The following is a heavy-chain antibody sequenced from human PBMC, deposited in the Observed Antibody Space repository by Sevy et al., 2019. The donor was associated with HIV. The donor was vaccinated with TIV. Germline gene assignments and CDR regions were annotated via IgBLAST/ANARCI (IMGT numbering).Heavy chain of an antibody. Sequence: GGSLRLSCAASGFTFDDYAMHWVRQAPGKGLEWVSSISWNSGSIDYADSVKGRFTISRDNTKNSLYLQMNSPRAEDTALYYCAKVSPGTTMTRYYFDYWGQGVLVTVSS. D-gene: IGHD4-17*01. CDR1: GFTFDDYA. V-gene: IGHV3-9*01. J-gene: IGHJ4*02. CDR2: ISWNSGSI. CDR3: AKVSPGTTMTRYYFDY.